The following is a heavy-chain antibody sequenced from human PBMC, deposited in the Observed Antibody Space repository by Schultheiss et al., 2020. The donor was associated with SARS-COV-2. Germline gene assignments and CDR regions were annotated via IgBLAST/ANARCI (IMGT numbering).Heavy chain of an antibody. CDR2: IYRIGNS. Sequence: SETLSLTCAVSGVSVSSGGYSWSWIRQPPGKGLEWIGHIYRIGNSYYNPSLETRVTMSVDRSQNQFSLKLSSVTAADTAVYYCASEEPAASFDYWGQGTLVTVSS. D-gene: IGHD2-2*01. J-gene: IGHJ4*02. CDR1: GVSVSSGGYS. CDR3: ASEEPAASFDY. V-gene: IGHV4-30-2*01.